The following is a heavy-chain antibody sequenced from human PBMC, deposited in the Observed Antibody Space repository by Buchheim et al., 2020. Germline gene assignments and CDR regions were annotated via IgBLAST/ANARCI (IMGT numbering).Heavy chain of an antibody. CDR3: ARDGIVVVPAAPPRVLLYGMDV. V-gene: IGHV3-48*01. Sequence: EVQLVESGGGLVQPGGSLRLSCAASGFTFSSYSMNWVRQAPGKGLEWVSYISSSSSTIYYADSVKGRFTISRDNAKNSLYLQMNSLRAEDTAVYYCARDGIVVVPAAPPRVLLYGMDVWGQGTT. CDR1: GFTFSSYS. J-gene: IGHJ6*02. D-gene: IGHD2-2*01. CDR2: ISSSSSTI.